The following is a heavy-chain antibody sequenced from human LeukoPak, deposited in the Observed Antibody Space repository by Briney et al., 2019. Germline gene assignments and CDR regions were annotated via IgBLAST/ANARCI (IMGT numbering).Heavy chain of an antibody. J-gene: IGHJ6*04. CDR3: ATGLSLGYCSGGSCPYGMDV. CDR2: ISGSGGST. V-gene: IGHV3-23*01. CDR1: GFTFSSYA. D-gene: IGHD2-15*01. Sequence: GGSLRLSCAASGFTFSSYAMSWVRQAPGKGLEWVTAISGSGGSTYYADSVKGRFTISRDNSKNTLYLQMNSLRAEDTAVYYCATGLSLGYCSGGSCPYGMDVWGKGTTVTVSS.